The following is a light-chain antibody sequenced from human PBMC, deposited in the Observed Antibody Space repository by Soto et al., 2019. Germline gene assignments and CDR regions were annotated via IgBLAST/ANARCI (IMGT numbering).Light chain of an antibody. CDR2: AAS. CDR1: HSINTSF. CDR3: QQRSNWPRIT. V-gene: IGKV3-11*01. Sequence: EIVLTQSPGTLSLSPGDRATLSCRASHSINTSFLAWFQQKPGQAPRLLIYAASNRATGIPARFSGSGSGTDFTLTISSLEPEDFAVYYCQQRSNWPRITFGQGTRLEIK. J-gene: IGKJ5*01.